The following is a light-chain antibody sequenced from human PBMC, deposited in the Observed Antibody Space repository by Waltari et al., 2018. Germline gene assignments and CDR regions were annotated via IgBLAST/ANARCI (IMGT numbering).Light chain of an antibody. CDR2: DVT. V-gene: IGLV2-23*02. Sequence: SALTQPASVSGSPGQSITISCTGASSDVGRYDLVPWYQQQQGKAPNLLTYDVTQRPSEVSDGFSGSKSGNPASLTISGLQAEDEAEYHCSSYAGSNTVVVFGGGTKVTV. CDR3: SSYAGSNTVVV. J-gene: IGLJ2*01. CDR1: SSDVGRYDL.